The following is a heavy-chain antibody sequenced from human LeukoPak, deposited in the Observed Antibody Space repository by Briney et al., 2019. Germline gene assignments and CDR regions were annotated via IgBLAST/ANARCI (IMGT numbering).Heavy chain of an antibody. CDR3: ARVGGTRLRFLEWLTFGESTFDY. Sequence: GGSLRLSCAASGFTFSSYAMHWVRQAPGKGLEWVAVISYDGSNKYYADSVKGRFTISRDNSKNTLYLQMNSLGAEDTAVYYCARVGGTRLRFLEWLTFGESTFDYWGQGTLVTVSS. CDR2: ISYDGSNK. V-gene: IGHV3-30-3*01. CDR1: GFTFSSYA. J-gene: IGHJ4*02. D-gene: IGHD3-3*01.